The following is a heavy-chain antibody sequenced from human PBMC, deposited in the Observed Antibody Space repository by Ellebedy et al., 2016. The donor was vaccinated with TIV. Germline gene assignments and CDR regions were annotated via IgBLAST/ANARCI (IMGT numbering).Heavy chain of an antibody. V-gene: IGHV3-53*01. D-gene: IGHD3-10*01. J-gene: IGHJ4*02. Sequence: GGSLRLXCAASGFSVSDTYMSWVRQPPGKGLEWVSVLYSGGSTIYVDSVKGRFTISRDNSKNILYLQMNSLRAEDTAVYYCATHREYVFDWWGQGTLVTVSS. CDR2: LYSGGST. CDR3: ATHREYVFDW. CDR1: GFSVSDTY.